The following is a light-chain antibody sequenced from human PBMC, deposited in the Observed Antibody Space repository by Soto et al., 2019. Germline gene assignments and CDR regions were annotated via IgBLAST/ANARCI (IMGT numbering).Light chain of an antibody. CDR2: KAS. V-gene: IGKV1-5*03. Sequence: DIQMTQSPSTLSASVGDRVTISCWASQSISSWLAWYQQKPGKAPKLLIYKASSLESGVPSRFSGSGSGTEFTLTISSLQPDDFATYYCQQYNSYSLTFGQGTKVDIK. CDR1: QSISSW. J-gene: IGKJ1*01. CDR3: QQYNSYSLT.